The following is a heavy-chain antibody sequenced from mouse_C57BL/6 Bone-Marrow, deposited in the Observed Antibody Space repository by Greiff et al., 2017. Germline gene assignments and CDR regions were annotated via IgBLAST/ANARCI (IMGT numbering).Heavy chain of an antibody. CDR3: ARDAGPSQRYAMDY. CDR2: SRNKANDYTT. V-gene: IGHV7-1*01. CDR1: GFTFSDFY. Sequence: EVKLVESGGGLVQSGRSLRLSCATSGFTFSDFYMEWVRQAPGKGLEWIAASRNKANDYTTEYSASVKGRFIVSRDTSQSILYLQMNALRAEDTAIYYCARDAGPSQRYAMDYWGQGTSVTVSS. J-gene: IGHJ4*01.